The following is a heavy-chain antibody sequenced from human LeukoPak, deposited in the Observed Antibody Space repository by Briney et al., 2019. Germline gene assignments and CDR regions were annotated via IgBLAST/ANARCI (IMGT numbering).Heavy chain of an antibody. CDR3: ARAQGGSSWYYFDY. V-gene: IGHV4-39*07. D-gene: IGHD6-13*01. CDR2: IYHSGST. Sequence: SETLSLTCTVSGGSISSSSYYWGWIRQPPGKGLEWIGSIYHSGSTYYNPSLKSRVTISVDTSKNQFSLKLSSVTAADTAVYYCARAQGGSSWYYFDYWGQGTLVTVSS. CDR1: GGSISSSSYY. J-gene: IGHJ4*02.